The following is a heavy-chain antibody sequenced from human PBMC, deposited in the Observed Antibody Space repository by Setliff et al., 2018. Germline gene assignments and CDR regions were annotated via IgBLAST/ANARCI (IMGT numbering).Heavy chain of an antibody. Sequence: GASVKVSCKASGGSFSSYAFIWVRQAPGHGLELKGGIIPVLGMTDYAQKFQGRLTITADQSTTTVYMELSSLRFDDTALYYCARGPSPTVTPSRLFYFYYLDVWDTGTTVAASS. CDR2: IIPVLGMT. CDR3: ARGPSPTVTPSRLFYFYYLDV. CDR1: GGSFSSYA. D-gene: IGHD4-17*01. V-gene: IGHV1-69*10. J-gene: IGHJ6*03.